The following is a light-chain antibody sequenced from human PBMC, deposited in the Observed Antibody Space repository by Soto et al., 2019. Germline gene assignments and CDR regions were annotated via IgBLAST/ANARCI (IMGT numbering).Light chain of an antibody. CDR2: LNSDGSH. Sequence: QAVVTQSPSASASLGASVKLTCTLSSGHSSYAIAWHQQQPEKGPRYLMKLNSDGSHSKGDGIPDRFSGSSSGAERYLTISSLQSEDEADYYCQTGGTGTQFDGGTKLTVL. CDR3: QTGGTGTQ. CDR1: SGHSSYA. V-gene: IGLV4-69*01. J-gene: IGLJ2*01.